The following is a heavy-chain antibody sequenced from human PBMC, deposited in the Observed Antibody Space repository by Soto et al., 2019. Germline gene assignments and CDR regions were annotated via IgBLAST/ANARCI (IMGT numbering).Heavy chain of an antibody. D-gene: IGHD2-15*01. CDR2: ISPFNGNT. CDR3: ARDLGGWPDY. Sequence: ASVKVSCKSSGYPFTHYGITWIRQARGQGLEWMGWISPFNGNTNYGQTLQGRVTLTTETSTSTAYMELSSLRSEDTAVYYCARDLGGWPDYWGQGTLVTVSS. J-gene: IGHJ4*02. V-gene: IGHV1-18*01. CDR1: GYPFTHYG.